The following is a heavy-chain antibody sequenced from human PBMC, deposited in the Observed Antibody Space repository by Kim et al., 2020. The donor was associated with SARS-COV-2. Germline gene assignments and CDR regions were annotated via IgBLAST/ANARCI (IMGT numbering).Heavy chain of an antibody. J-gene: IGHJ4*02. CDR3: ARDGNSGYDFYY. Sequence: YYNPSLKSRVTISVDTSKNQFSLKLSSVTAADTAVYYCARDGNSGYDFYYWGQGTLVTVSS. V-gene: IGHV4-39*07. D-gene: IGHD5-12*01.